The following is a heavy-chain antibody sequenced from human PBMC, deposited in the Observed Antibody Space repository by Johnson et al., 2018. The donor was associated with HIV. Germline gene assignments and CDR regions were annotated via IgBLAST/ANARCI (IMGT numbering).Heavy chain of an antibody. J-gene: IGHJ3*02. CDR1: GFTFSSYA. D-gene: IGHD2-15*01. Sequence: VKLVESGGGVVRPGGSLRLSCAASGFTFSSYAMSWVRQAPGKGLEWVSSISGSGGSTYYADSVKGRFTISIDNSNNTLYVQMNGLRAEDTAVYYWSTGSLVVVGGGGLLQLRAAFDIWGRGTKVTVSS. CDR2: ISGSGGST. V-gene: IGHV3-23*04. CDR3: STGSLVVVGGGGLLQLRAAFDI.